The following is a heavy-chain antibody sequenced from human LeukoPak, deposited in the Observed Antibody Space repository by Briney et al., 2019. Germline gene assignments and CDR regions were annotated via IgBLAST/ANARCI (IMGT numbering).Heavy chain of an antibody. J-gene: IGHJ4*02. CDR3: ARDRITIFGVVIIAGDFDY. CDR1: GYTFTSYG. D-gene: IGHD3-3*01. V-gene: IGHV1-8*03. CDR2: MNPNSGNT. Sequence: GASVKVSCKASGYTFTSYGINWVRQATGQGLEWMGWMNPNSGNTGYAQKFQGRVTITRNTSISTAYMELSSLRSEDTAVYYCARDRITIFGVVIIAGDFDYWGQGTLVTVSS.